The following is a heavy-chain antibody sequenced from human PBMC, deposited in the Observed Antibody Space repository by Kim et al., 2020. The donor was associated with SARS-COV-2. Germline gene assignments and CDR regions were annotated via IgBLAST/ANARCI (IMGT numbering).Heavy chain of an antibody. CDR3: ARDRRNWNDRGYFDY. J-gene: IGHJ4*02. Sequence: QKYQGRDTITRDTSASTAYMKLSSLRSEDTAVYYCARDRRNWNDRGYFDYWGQGTLVTVSS. V-gene: IGHV1-3*01. D-gene: IGHD1-1*01.